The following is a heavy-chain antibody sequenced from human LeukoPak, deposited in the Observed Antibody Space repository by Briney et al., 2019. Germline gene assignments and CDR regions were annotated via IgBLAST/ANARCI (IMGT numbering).Heavy chain of an antibody. CDR2: IYSGGST. J-gene: IGHJ6*03. Sequence: SGGSLRLSCAASGFTVSSNYMSWVRQAPGKGLEWVSVIYSGGSTYYADSVKGRFTISRDNSKNTLYLQMNSLRAEDTAVYYCARGTKQQPPGYRSSGWYSYYYMDVWGKGTTVTISS. D-gene: IGHD6-19*01. CDR3: ARGTKQQPPGYRSSGWYSYYYMDV. CDR1: GFTVSSNY. V-gene: IGHV3-53*01.